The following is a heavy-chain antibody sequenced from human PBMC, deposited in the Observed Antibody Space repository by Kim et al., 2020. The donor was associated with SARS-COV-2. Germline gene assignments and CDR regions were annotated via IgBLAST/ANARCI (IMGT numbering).Heavy chain of an antibody. CDR2: INAGNGNT. CDR1: GYTFTSYA. V-gene: IGHV1-3*01. J-gene: IGHJ4*02. Sequence: ASVKVSCKASGYTFTSYAMHWVRQAPGQRLEWMGWINAGNGNTKYSQKFQGRVTITRDTSASTAYMELSSLRSEDTAVYYCARDLEDTYDYDYWGQGTLVTVSS. CDR3: ARDLEDTYDYDY. D-gene: IGHD3-16*01.